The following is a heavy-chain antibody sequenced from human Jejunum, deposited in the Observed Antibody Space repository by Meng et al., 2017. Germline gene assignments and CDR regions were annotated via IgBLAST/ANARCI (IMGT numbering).Heavy chain of an antibody. CDR3: ATRGDRAWLEYFQH. CDR2: IYYSGNT. D-gene: IGHD3-10*01. V-gene: IGHV4-38-2*01. CDR1: DYSISSGNY. J-gene: IGHJ1*01. Sequence: SETLSLTCGVSDYSISSGNYWGWIRQPPGKGLEWIGSIYYSGNTYYNPSLQSRVTISLDTSKNQVSLRLTSVTAADTAFYYCATRGDRAWLEYFQHWGQGSLVTVSS.